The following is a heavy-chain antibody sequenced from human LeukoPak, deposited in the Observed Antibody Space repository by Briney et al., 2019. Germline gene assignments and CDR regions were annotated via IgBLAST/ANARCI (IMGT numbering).Heavy chain of an antibody. CDR2: ICPGDSDT. D-gene: IGHD4-23*01. CDR1: GYSFTSYW. Sequence: GESLKISCKGSGYSFTSYWIGWVRQMPGKGLEWMGIICPGDSDTRYSPSFQGQVTISADKSITTAYLQWSSLKASDTAMYYCARLNSVNYYYYGMDVWGQGTTVTVSS. CDR3: ARLNSVNYYYYGMDV. V-gene: IGHV5-51*01. J-gene: IGHJ6*02.